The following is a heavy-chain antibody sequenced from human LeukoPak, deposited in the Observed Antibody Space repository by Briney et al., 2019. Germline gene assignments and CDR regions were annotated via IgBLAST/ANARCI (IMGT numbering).Heavy chain of an antibody. CDR3: ARDIYGDYGGVDC. Sequence: GGSLRLSCAASGFSLSSHAMSWVRQAPGKGLEWVSSISSSGDRTYYADSVKGRLTISRDNPKNTLLLQMNSLRAEDTAIYYCARDIYGDYGGVDCWGQGILVTVSS. V-gene: IGHV3-23*01. D-gene: IGHD4-17*01. J-gene: IGHJ4*02. CDR1: GFSLSSHA. CDR2: ISSSGDRT.